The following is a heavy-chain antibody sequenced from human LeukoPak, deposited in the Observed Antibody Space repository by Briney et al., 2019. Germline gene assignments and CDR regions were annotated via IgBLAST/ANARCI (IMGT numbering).Heavy chain of an antibody. D-gene: IGHD2-8*01. Sequence: PGGSLRLSCAGSGFTFSDYTMHWVRQGPGKGLEYVSAITANARSKYHADSVRGRFTISRDNSKNTLYLQMNSLRAEDTAVYYCARANPVLMVSKYFQHWGQGTLVTVSS. CDR1: GFTFSDYT. J-gene: IGHJ1*01. CDR2: ITANARSK. V-gene: IGHV3-64*02. CDR3: ARANPVLMVSKYFQH.